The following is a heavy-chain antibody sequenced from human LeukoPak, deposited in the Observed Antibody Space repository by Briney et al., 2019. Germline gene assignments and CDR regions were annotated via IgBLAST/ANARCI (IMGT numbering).Heavy chain of an antibody. Sequence: PSETLSLTCAVYGGSFSGYYWSWIRQPPGKGLEWIGEINHSGSTNYNPSLKSRVTISVDTSKNQFSLKLSSVTAADTAVYYCARVGGRTSIAVAGTRFDPWGQGTLVTVSS. D-gene: IGHD6-19*01. CDR2: INHSGST. V-gene: IGHV4-34*01. CDR3: ARVGGRTSIAVAGTRFDP. CDR1: GGSFSGYY. J-gene: IGHJ5*02.